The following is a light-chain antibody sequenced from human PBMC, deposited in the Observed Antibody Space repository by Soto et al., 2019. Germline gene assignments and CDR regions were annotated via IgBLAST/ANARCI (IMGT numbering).Light chain of an antibody. CDR2: AAS. CDR1: QRISDSY. CDR3: QQYNFLPRT. J-gene: IGKJ4*01. V-gene: IGKV3-20*01. Sequence: EIVVTQSPATLSLSPGERATLSCRASQRISDSYLAWYQQKPGQAPRLLMYAASNRATGIPDRFSGSGSGTDFTLTISRLEPEDFAVYYCQQYNFLPRTFGGGTKVDIK.